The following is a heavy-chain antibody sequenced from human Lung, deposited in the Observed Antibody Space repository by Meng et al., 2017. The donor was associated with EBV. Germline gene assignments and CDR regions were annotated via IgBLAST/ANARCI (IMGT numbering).Heavy chain of an antibody. D-gene: IGHD6-19*01. CDR2: IYYSGRT. J-gene: IGHJ4*02. CDR3: ARLRLVWMFDY. V-gene: IGHV4-30-4*01. Sequence: QVQLQESGPGLVKPSPTLSLTCTVSGGSVSSGNNYWIWIRQPPGKGLEWIGYIYYSGRTYYNPSLESRVTMSVDTSKNQFSLNLNSVTAADTAVYYCARLRLVWMFDYWGQGALVTVSS. CDR1: GGSVSSGNNY.